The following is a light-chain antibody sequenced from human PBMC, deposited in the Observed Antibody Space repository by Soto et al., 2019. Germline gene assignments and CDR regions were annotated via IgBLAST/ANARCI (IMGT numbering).Light chain of an antibody. J-gene: IGLJ2*01. Sequence: QSVLTQPASVSVSPGQSITISCTGSSTDVGGYNFVSWDKQHPGKAPKLLIYEVTTRPSGTSDRFSGSRSGNTASLTISGLQPEDEADYYCASYTSTNSLIFGGGTKLTVL. CDR1: STDVGGYNF. CDR3: ASYTSTNSLI. CDR2: EVT. V-gene: IGLV2-14*01.